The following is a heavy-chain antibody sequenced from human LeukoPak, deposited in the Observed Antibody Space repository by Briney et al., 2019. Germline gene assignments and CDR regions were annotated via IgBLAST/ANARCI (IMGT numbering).Heavy chain of an antibody. V-gene: IGHV4-34*01. CDR2: VNQRRNT. J-gene: IGHJ2*01. D-gene: IGHD6-19*01. Sequence: SETLSLTCVVYGGSFSGYSWSWIRQPPGKGLEWIGEVNQRRNTNYNPSLKSRVTISIDTSKNQFSLKLSSVTAADTAVYFCARHGWHAWYFDLWGRGTLVTVSS. CDR1: GGSFSGYS. CDR3: ARHGWHAWYFDL.